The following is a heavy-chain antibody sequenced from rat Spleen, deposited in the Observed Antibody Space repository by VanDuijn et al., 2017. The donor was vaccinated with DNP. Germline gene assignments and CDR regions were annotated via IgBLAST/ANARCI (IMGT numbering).Heavy chain of an antibody. J-gene: IGHJ2*01. V-gene: IGHV5-31*01. Sequence: EVQLVESGGGLVQPGRSLKLSCVASGFTFNNYWMTWIRQVPGKGLEWFASITSSGSDTYYPDSVKGRFTISRNNAKSILYLQMDSLRSEDTATYYCARPDYWGQGVMVTVSS. CDR3: ARPDY. CDR2: ITSSGSDT. CDR1: GFTFNNYW.